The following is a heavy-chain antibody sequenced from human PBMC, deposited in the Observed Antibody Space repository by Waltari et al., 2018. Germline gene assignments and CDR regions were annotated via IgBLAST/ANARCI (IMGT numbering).Heavy chain of an antibody. J-gene: IGHJ4*02. D-gene: IGHD4-17*01. V-gene: IGHV3-53*01. CDR1: GFTVSRNY. CDR2: IYSGGNT. CDR3: ARSDYGDYGID. Sequence: EVQLVESGGGLIQPGGSRRLSCAASGFTVSRNYMTRVRQAPGKGLEWVSVIYSGGNTYYADSVKGRFTISRDSSKNTLYLQMNSLRAEDTAFYYCARSDYGDYGIDWGQGTLVTVSS.